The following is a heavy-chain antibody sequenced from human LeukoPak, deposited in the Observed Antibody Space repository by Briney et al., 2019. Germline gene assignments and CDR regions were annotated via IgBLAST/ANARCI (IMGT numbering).Heavy chain of an antibody. CDR3: ARSVLLRYFDWLLEGFDP. Sequence: PSETLSLTCTVSGGSISSYYWSWIRQPPGKGLEWIGYIYYSGSTNYNPSLKSRVTISVDTSKNQFSLKLSSVTAADTAVYYCARSVLLRYFDWLLEGFDPWGQGTLVTVSS. J-gene: IGHJ5*02. D-gene: IGHD3-9*01. V-gene: IGHV4-59*01. CDR1: GGSISSYY. CDR2: IYYSGST.